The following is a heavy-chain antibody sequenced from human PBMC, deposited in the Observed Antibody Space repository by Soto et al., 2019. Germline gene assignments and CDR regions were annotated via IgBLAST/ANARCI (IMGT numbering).Heavy chain of an antibody. Sequence: PSETLSLTCTVSGDSISTNSYSWGWIRQPPGQGLEWIGLFYYSGSTHYNPSLKSRLTVSVDTSKNQFSLKVSSVTAADTAVYYCARDRGGVASNWFDPWGQGTLVTVSS. D-gene: IGHD3-10*01. CDR3: ARDRGGVASNWFDP. CDR2: FYYSGST. V-gene: IGHV4-39*07. J-gene: IGHJ5*02. CDR1: GDSISTNSYS.